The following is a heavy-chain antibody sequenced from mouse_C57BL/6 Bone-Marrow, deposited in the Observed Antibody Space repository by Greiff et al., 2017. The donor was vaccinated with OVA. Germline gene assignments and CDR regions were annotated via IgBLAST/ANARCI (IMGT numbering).Heavy chain of an antibody. D-gene: IGHD1-1*01. CDR1: GFSLTSSG. J-gene: IGHJ4*01. V-gene: IGHV2-2*01. CDR2: IWSGGST. Sequence: VKLQQSGPGLVQPSQSLSITCTVSGFSLTSSGVHWVRQSPGKGLEWLGVIWSGGSTDYNAAFISRLSISKDNSKSQVFFKMNSLQADDTAIYYCARSYYGSRFYAMDYWGQGTSVTVSS. CDR3: ARSYYGSRFYAMDY.